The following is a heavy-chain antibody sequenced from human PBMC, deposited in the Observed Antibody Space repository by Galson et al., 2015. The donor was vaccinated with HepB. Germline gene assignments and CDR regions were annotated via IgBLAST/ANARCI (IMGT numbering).Heavy chain of an antibody. CDR1: GFIFKNYG. V-gene: IGHV3-33*01. Sequence: SLRLSCAASGFIFKNYGFHWARQAPGKGLEWVALIWYDGSNKQYAGSVQGRITISRDNSKNTVYLQMNSLRAEDTAVYFCARGAGYTHGYGFVDYYYYMDVWGKGTTVTVSS. CDR3: ARGAGYTHGYGFVDYYYYMDV. J-gene: IGHJ6*03. CDR2: IWYDGSNK. D-gene: IGHD5-18*01.